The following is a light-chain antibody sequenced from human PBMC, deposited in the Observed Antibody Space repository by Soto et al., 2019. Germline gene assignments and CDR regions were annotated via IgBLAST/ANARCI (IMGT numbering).Light chain of an antibody. Sequence: QSVLTQPASVSGSPGQSITISCTGTSSDVGGFNSVSWYQLRPGTAPKLILYDVVDRPSGVSYRFSGSKSGDTASLTISWLYFADEADYFCSSYTSTMTNVFGSGTKVTVL. CDR3: SSYTSTMTNV. J-gene: IGLJ1*01. V-gene: IGLV2-14*03. CDR2: DVV. CDR1: SSDVGGFNS.